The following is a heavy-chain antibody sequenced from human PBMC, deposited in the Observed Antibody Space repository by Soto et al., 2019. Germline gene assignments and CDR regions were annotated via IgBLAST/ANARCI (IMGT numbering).Heavy chain of an antibody. CDR3: ARVGVDFWSAYYGYYFDY. Sequence: QVQLVQSGAEVKKPGASVKVSCKASGYTFTSYGISWVRQAPGQGLEWMGCISTYNGDTNYAQKLQGRVTMTTDTSTSTAYMELRSLRSDDTAVYYCARVGVDFWSAYYGYYFDYWGQGTLVTVSS. CDR2: ISTYNGDT. J-gene: IGHJ4*02. CDR1: GYTFTSYG. D-gene: IGHD3-3*01. V-gene: IGHV1-18*01.